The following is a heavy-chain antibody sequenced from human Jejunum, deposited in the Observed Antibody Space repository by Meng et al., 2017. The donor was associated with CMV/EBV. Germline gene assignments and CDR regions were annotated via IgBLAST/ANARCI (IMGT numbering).Heavy chain of an antibody. Sequence: PLQSSCPGLLKPSQTLSLTCSVSGGSIGSGDYYWSWIRQPPGKGLEWIGYIHDTGSTSHNPSLKSRVDISLGTSKNQFSLTLNSVTAEDTAVYFCARGSIFVSFDSWGQGTLVTVSS. D-gene: IGHD3-3*01. J-gene: IGHJ4*02. CDR2: IHDTGST. CDR3: ARGSIFVSFDS. CDR1: GGSIGSGDYY. V-gene: IGHV4-30-4*08.